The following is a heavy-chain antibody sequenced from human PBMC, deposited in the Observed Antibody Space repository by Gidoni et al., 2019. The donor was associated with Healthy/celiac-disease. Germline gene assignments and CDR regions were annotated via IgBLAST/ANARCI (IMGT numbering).Heavy chain of an antibody. J-gene: IGHJ4*02. CDR2: ISWNSGSI. Sequence: EVQLVESGGGLVQPGRSLRLSCAASGFTFDDYAMHWVRQAPGKGLEWVSGISWNSGSIGYADSVKGRFTISRDNAKNSLYLQMNSLRAEDTALYYCAKELNYGSFDYWGQGTLVTVSS. D-gene: IGHD4-17*01. CDR1: GFTFDDYA. CDR3: AKELNYGSFDY. V-gene: IGHV3-9*01.